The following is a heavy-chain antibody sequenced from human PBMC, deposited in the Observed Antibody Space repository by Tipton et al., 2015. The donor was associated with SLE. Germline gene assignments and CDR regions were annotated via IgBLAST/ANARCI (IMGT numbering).Heavy chain of an antibody. J-gene: IGHJ4*02. D-gene: IGHD6-19*01. CDR1: GGSISSGSYY. CDR3: ASGIAVAGMGDY. V-gene: IGHV4-61*01. Sequence: TLSLTCTVSGGSISSGSYYWSWIRQPPGKGLEWIGYIYYSGSTNYNPSLKSRVTISVDTSKNQFSLKLSSVTAADTAVYYCASGIAVAGMGDYWGQGTLVTVSS. CDR2: IYYSGST.